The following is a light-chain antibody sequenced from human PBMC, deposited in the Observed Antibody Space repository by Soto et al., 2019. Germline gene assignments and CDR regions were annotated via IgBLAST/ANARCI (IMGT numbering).Light chain of an antibody. V-gene: IGKV3-11*01. Sequence: EIVLTQSPATLSLSPGERATLSCRASQSVNTYLAWYQQKPGQAPRLLIYVTSNKAPGIPARFSGSGSGTDFTLTISSLEPEDFAVYYCQQRSNWLWTFGQGTKVEI. CDR3: QQRSNWLWT. CDR1: QSVNTY. J-gene: IGKJ1*01. CDR2: VTS.